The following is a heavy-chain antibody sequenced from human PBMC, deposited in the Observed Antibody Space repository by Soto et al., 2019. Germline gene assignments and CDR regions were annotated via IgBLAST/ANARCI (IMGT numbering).Heavy chain of an antibody. CDR2: ISGSGGST. D-gene: IGHD6-6*01. J-gene: IGHJ4*02. V-gene: IGHV3-23*01. CDR3: AKDLARRGSSPDFDY. Sequence: GGSLRLSCAASGFTFSSYAMSWVRQAPGKGLEWVSAISGSGGSTYYADSVKGRFTISRDNSKNTLYLQMNSLRAEDTAVYYCAKDLARRGSSPDFDYWGQGTLVTVSS. CDR1: GFTFSSYA.